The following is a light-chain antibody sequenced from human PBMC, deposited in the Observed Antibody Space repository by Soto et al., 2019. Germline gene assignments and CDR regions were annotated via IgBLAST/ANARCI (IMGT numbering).Light chain of an antibody. Sequence: EIVITQAPGTLSLSPGERAAISCRASQSVSSSYLAWYQQKPGQAPRLLIYGASSRATGIPERFSGSGAGTDCTLTISRLEPEDFAVYYCQQYGSSPWTFGQGTKVDIK. J-gene: IGKJ1*01. CDR3: QQYGSSPWT. V-gene: IGKV3-20*01. CDR2: GAS. CDR1: QSVSSSY.